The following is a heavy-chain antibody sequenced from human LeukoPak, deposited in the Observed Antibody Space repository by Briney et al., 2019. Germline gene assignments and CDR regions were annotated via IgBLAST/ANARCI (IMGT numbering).Heavy chain of an antibody. CDR1: GGSLSGYY. J-gene: IGHJ3*02. CDR2: INHGGST. Sequence: PSETLSLTCAVYGGSLSGYYWSWIRQPPGRGLEWIGEINHGGSTNYNPSLKSRVTISVDTSKNHFSLKLSSVTAADTAVYYCARRRRITMIVVVISGAFDIWGQGTMVTVSS. CDR3: ARRRRITMIVVVISGAFDI. V-gene: IGHV4-34*01. D-gene: IGHD3-22*01.